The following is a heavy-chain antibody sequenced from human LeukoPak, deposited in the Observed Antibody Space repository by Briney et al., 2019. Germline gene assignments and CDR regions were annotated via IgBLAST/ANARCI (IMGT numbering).Heavy chain of an antibody. CDR1: SGSISSYY. CDR3: AREYITYLVSSSWYYNWFDP. Sequence: SETLSLTCTVSSGSISSYYWSWIRQPAGKGLEWIGRIYTSGSTNYNPSLKSRVTMSVDTSKNQFSLKLSSVTAADTAVYYCAREYITYLVSSSWYYNWFDPWGQGTLVTVSS. D-gene: IGHD6-13*01. CDR2: IYTSGST. V-gene: IGHV4-4*07. J-gene: IGHJ5*02.